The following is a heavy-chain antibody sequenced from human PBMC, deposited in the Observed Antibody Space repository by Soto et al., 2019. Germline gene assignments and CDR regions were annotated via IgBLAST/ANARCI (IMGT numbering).Heavy chain of an antibody. V-gene: IGHV4-4*07. CDR1: GDSMTGYY. Sequence: SETLFLTCTVSGDSMTGYYWTWIRQPAGKGLEWIGRVYSSGGTHYNPSLKSRVSISLETSKNQFSLRLMSVTVADTAVYYCARGQRFSDWFDPWGQGVLVTVSS. CDR2: VYSSGGT. CDR3: ARGQRFSDWFDP. J-gene: IGHJ5*02. D-gene: IGHD3-3*01.